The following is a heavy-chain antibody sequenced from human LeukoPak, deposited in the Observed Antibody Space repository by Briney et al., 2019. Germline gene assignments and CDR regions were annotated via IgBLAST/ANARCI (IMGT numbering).Heavy chain of an antibody. CDR3: ARDYHFDYDSSGYHDWYFDL. J-gene: IGHJ2*01. Sequence: SSETLSLICTVSGGSISSYYWSWIRQPPGKGLEWIGYIYYSGSTNYNPSLKSRVTISVDTSKNQFSLKLSSVTAADTAVYYCARDYHFDYDSSGYHDWYFDLWGQGTLVTVSS. CDR2: IYYSGST. V-gene: IGHV4-59*01. CDR1: GGSISSYY. D-gene: IGHD3-22*01.